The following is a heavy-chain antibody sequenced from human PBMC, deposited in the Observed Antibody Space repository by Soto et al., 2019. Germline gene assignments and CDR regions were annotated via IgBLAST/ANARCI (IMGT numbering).Heavy chain of an antibody. J-gene: IGHJ4*02. CDR3: ARYRREAVAGYTLDN. CDR2: VYNSGST. D-gene: IGHD6-13*01. V-gene: IGHV4-59*01. CDR1: GGSISSNY. Sequence: PSETLSLTCTVSGGSISSNYWTWIRQPPGKGLEWIGYVYNSGSTNYNPSLKSRVTISEDTSKSQFSLRVDSMTAADTAVYYCARYRREAVAGYTLDNWGQGILVTVSS.